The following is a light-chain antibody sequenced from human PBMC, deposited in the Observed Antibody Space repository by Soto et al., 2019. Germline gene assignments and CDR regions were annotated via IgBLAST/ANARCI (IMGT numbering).Light chain of an antibody. Sequence: QLVLTQPPSASGSPGQSVTISCTGTSSDVGGYNYVSWYQQHPGKAPKVMIYEVSKRPSGVPDRFSGSKSGNTASLTVSGLQAEDEADYYCSSYAGSNTYVFGTGTKVTVL. J-gene: IGLJ1*01. CDR1: SSDVGGYNY. CDR2: EVS. CDR3: SSYAGSNTYV. V-gene: IGLV2-8*01.